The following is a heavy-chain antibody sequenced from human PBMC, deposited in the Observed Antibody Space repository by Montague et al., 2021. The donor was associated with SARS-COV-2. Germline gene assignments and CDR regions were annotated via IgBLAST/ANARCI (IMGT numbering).Heavy chain of an antibody. CDR2: IFYSGST. D-gene: IGHD4-23*01. J-gene: IGHJ4*02. V-gene: IGHV4-59*02. CDR1: GDSVNRNY. CDR3: AKASRGYGGDFDS. Sequence: SETLSLTCSVSGDSVNRNYWSWVRQPPGKGLEWLGYIFYSGSTYSPSLNSRVTMSLDTSKNHFSLNLISVTAADTAVYYCAKASRGYGGDFDSWGQGTLVIVSS.